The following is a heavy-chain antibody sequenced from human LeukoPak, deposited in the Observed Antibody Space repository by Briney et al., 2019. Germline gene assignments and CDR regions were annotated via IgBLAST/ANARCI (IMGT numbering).Heavy chain of an antibody. Sequence: ASVKVSCEASGYTFTGYYMHWVRQAPGQGLEWMGWINPNSGGTNYAQKFQGRVTMTRDTSISTAYMELSRLRSDDTAVYYCAREGSCSSTSCQSAPGLDVWGKGTTVTVSS. D-gene: IGHD2-2*01. CDR2: INPNSGGT. CDR3: AREGSCSSTSCQSAPGLDV. CDR1: GYTFTGYY. J-gene: IGHJ6*04. V-gene: IGHV1-2*02.